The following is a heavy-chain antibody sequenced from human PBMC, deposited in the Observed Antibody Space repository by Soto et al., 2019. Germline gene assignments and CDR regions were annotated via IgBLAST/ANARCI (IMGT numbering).Heavy chain of an antibody. V-gene: IGHV4-61*01. J-gene: IGHJ4*02. CDR1: GGSVSSGSYY. D-gene: IGHD3-22*01. Sequence: QVQLQESGPGLVKPSETLSLTCTVSGGSVSSGSYYWSWSRQPPGKGLEWIGYIYYSGSTNYNPSLQSRVTISVDTSKNQFSLKLSSVTAADTAVYYCATVGYYYDSSGYKNLGPLDYWGQGTLVTVSS. CDR2: IYYSGST. CDR3: ATVGYYYDSSGYKNLGPLDY.